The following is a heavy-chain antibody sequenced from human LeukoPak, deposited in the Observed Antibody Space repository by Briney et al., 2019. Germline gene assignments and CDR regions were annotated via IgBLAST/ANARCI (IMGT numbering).Heavy chain of an antibody. J-gene: IGHJ4*02. Sequence: GGSLRLSCTASGFTFGDYAMSRFRQAPGKGLEWVGFIRSKAYGGTTEYAASVKGRFTISRDDSKSIAYLQMNSLKTEDTAVYYCTRVDPGGWYYFDYWGQGTLVTVSS. V-gene: IGHV3-49*03. D-gene: IGHD6-19*01. CDR2: IRSKAYGGTT. CDR3: TRVDPGGWYYFDY. CDR1: GFTFGDYA.